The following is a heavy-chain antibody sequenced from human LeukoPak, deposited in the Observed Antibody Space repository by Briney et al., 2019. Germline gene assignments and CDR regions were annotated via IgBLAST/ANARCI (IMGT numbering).Heavy chain of an antibody. V-gene: IGHV1-46*01. Sequence: ASVKVSCKASGYTFTSYYMHWVRQAPGQGLEWMGIVNPSVGSTTYAQKFQGRVTMTRDTSTGTVYMELSSLRSEDTAVYYCARGGSGYGYFDYWGQGTLVTVSS. CDR2: VNPSVGST. CDR3: ARGGSGYGYFDY. J-gene: IGHJ4*02. CDR1: GYTFTSYY. D-gene: IGHD5-12*01.